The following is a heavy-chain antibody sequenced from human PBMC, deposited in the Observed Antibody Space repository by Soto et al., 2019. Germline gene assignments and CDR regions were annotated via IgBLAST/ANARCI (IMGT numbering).Heavy chain of an antibody. Sequence: PSETLSLTCTVSGGSISSYYWSWIRQPPGKGLEWIGYIYYSGSTNYNPSLKSRVTISVDTSKNQFSLKLSSVTAADTAVYYCARNILTGYYNNYFDYWGQGTLVTVSS. CDR2: IYYSGST. V-gene: IGHV4-59*01. D-gene: IGHD3-9*01. J-gene: IGHJ4*02. CDR1: GGSISSYY. CDR3: ARNILTGYYNNYFDY.